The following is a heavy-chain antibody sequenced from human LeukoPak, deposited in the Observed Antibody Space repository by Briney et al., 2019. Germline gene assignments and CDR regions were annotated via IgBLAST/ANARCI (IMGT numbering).Heavy chain of an antibody. V-gene: IGHV3-21*01. CDR3: ARDRGTYYYDSSGPLDY. D-gene: IGHD3-22*01. Sequence: PGGSLRLSCAASGFTFSSYSMNWVRQAPGKGLEWVSFISSSRSYIYYADSVKGRFTISRDNAKNSLYLQMNSLRAEDTAVYYCARDRGTYYYDSSGPLDYWGQGTLVTVSS. CDR1: GFTFSSYS. J-gene: IGHJ4*02. CDR2: ISSSRSYI.